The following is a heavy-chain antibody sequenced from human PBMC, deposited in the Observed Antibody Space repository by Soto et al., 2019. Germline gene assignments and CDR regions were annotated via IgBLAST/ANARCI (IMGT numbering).Heavy chain of an antibody. CDR3: ARDYYGYDFWSGRRGAFDI. CDR2: IIPIFGTA. Sequence: GASVKVSCKASGGTFSSYAISWVRQAPGQGLEWMGGIIPIFGTANYAQKFQGRVTITADESTSTAYMELSSLRSEDTAVYYCARDYYGYDFWSGRRGAFDIWGQGTMVTVSS. D-gene: IGHD3-3*01. CDR1: GGTFSSYA. V-gene: IGHV1-69*13. J-gene: IGHJ3*02.